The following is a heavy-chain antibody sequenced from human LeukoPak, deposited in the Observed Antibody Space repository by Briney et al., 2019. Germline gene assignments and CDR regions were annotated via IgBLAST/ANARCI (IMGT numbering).Heavy chain of an antibody. V-gene: IGHV3-15*01. CDR2: IKSKTDGGTT. J-gene: IGHJ4*02. CDR3: TTTLYSSSWHYY. Sequence: GGSLRLSCEASGFTFSSYAMSWVRQAPGKGLEWVGRIKSKTDGGTTDYAAPVKGRFTISRDDSKNTLYLQMNSLKTEDTAVYYCTTTLYSSSWHYYWCQGTRVLVSS. D-gene: IGHD6-13*01. CDR1: GFTFSSYA.